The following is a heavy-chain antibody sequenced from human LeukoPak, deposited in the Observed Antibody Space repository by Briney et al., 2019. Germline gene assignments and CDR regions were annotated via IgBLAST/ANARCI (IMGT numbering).Heavy chain of an antibody. Sequence: SVKVSCKASGYTFTVHYLHWLRQAPGQGLEWMGGIIPIFGTANYAQKFQGRVTITTDESTSTAYMELSSLRSEDTAVYYCARSSYIVVVPAAIQRGGEYNWFDPWGQGTLVTVSS. V-gene: IGHV1-69*05. J-gene: IGHJ5*02. CDR3: ARSSYIVVVPAAIQRGGEYNWFDP. D-gene: IGHD2-2*02. CDR1: GYTFTVHY. CDR2: IIPIFGTA.